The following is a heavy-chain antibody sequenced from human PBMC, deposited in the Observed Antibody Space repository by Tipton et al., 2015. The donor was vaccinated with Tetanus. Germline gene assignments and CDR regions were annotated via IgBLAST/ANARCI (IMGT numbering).Heavy chain of an antibody. CDR1: GASFSDYY. CDR3: ARHLTYAYTSRYFDY. D-gene: IGHD2-2*02. V-gene: IGHV4-34*01. Sequence: TLSLTCAVYGASFSDYYWSWIRQAPGKGLEWIGEINHSGNTNHNPSLKSRVTLSVDTSKNQFSLKLTSVTAADTAVYYCARHLTYAYTSRYFDYWGLGTLVTVSS. CDR2: INHSGNT. J-gene: IGHJ4*02.